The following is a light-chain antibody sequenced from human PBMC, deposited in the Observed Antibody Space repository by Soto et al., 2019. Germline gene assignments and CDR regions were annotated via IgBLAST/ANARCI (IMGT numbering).Light chain of an antibody. V-gene: IGLV1-40*01. J-gene: IGLJ2*01. CDR1: SSNIGAGYG. CDR2: GNT. Sequence: QLVLTQPPSVSGAPGQRVTISCTGSSSNIGAGYGVHWYQQLPGTPPRLLISGNTNRPSGVPDRFSGSKSGTSASLAISGLQAEDEADYYCQSYDTSLSAGVFGGGTKLTVL. CDR3: QSYDTSLSAGV.